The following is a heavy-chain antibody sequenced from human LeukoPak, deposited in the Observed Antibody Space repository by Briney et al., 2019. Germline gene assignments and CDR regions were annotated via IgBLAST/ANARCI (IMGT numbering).Heavy chain of an antibody. CDR3: AKRAGKQAYYDFWSGYAAFDI. D-gene: IGHD3-3*01. V-gene: IGHV3-7*03. CDR1: GFTFSSYW. J-gene: IGHJ3*02. Sequence: PGGSLRLSCAASGFTFSSYWMNWARQAPGKGLEWVASINHNGNVNYYVDSVKGRFTISRDNSKNTLYLQMNSLRAEDTAVYYCAKRAGKQAYYDFWSGYAAFDIWGQGTMVTVSS. CDR2: INHNGNVN.